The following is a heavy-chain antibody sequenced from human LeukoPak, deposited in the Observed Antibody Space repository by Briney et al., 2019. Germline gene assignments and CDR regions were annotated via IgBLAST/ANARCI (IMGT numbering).Heavy chain of an antibody. CDR2: MNPNSGNT. CDR1: GYTFTSYD. CDR3: ARNWPRMVRGVFDP. Sequence: ASVKVSCKASGYTFTSYDINWVRQATGQGLEWMGWMNPNSGNTGYAQKFQGRVTMTRNTSISTAYMELSSLRSEDTAVYYCARNWPRMVRGVFDPWGQGTLVTVSS. V-gene: IGHV1-8*01. J-gene: IGHJ5*02. D-gene: IGHD3-10*01.